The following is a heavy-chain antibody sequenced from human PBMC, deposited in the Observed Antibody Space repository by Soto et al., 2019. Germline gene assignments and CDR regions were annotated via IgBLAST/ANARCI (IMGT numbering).Heavy chain of an antibody. J-gene: IGHJ4*02. Sequence: ASVKVSCKASGYTFTGYYMHWVRQAPGQGLEWMGWINTNNGGTIYAPKFQGRVTMTRDTSISTAYMEMSSLRSDETAVYYCVRGEAVWGQGTLVTVSS. D-gene: IGHD1-26*01. CDR2: INTNNGGT. CDR1: GYTFTGYY. V-gene: IGHV1-2*02. CDR3: VRGEAV.